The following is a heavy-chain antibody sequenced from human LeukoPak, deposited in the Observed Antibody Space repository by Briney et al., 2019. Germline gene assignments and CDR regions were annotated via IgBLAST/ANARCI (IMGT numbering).Heavy chain of an antibody. CDR3: VKGLVQTTMSYSVDY. J-gene: IGHJ4*02. CDR1: GFTFSSYG. Sequence: PGGSLRLSCAASGFTFSSYGMHWVRQAPGKGLEWVAVTWYDGSNKYYADSVKGRFTISRDNSKNTLYLQMNSLRAEDTAVYYCVKGLVQTTMSYSVDYWGQGALVTVSS. D-gene: IGHD1-1*01. CDR2: TWYDGSNK. V-gene: IGHV3-30*02.